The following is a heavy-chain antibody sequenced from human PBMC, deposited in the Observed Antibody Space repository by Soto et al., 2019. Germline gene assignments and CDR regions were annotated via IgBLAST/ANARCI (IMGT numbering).Heavy chain of an antibody. CDR3: ALGYSSSPRGGYYYYGMDV. V-gene: IGHV5-10-1*01. D-gene: IGHD6-13*01. CDR2: IDPSDSYT. Sequence: PGESLKISCKGSGYSCTSYWISWVRQMPGKGLEWMGRIDPSDSYTNYSPSFQGHVTISADKSISTAYLQWSSLKASDTAMYYCALGYSSSPRGGYYYYGMDVWGQGTTVPVSS. J-gene: IGHJ6*01. CDR1: GYSCTSYW.